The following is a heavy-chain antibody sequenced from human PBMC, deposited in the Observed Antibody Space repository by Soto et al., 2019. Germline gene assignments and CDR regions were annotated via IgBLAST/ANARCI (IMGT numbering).Heavy chain of an antibody. V-gene: IGHV3-74*01. D-gene: IGHD6-19*01. Sequence: EVQLVQSGGGLVQPGASLRLSCVASGFTFSDYWMHWVRQAPGEGLVWVSHIDSDGGSISYADSVKGRFTISRDNAKNTLYLQMNRLRAEDSGVYYCARDLPPVYSGGDYWGQGTQVAVSS. J-gene: IGHJ4*02. CDR2: IDSDGGSI. CDR1: GFTFSDYW. CDR3: ARDLPPVYSGGDY.